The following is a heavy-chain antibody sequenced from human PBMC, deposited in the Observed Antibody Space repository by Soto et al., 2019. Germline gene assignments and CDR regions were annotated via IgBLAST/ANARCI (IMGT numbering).Heavy chain of an antibody. V-gene: IGHV3-33*01. CDR3: ARDRSSRFDAFDI. CDR1: GFTFTPNG. CDR2: IWYDGTNK. D-gene: IGHD6-13*01. J-gene: IGHJ3*02. Sequence: QVQLVESGGGVVQPGRSLRLSCAASGFTFTPNGMHWVRQAPGKGLEWVAIIWYDGTNKYYADSVKGRFTISRDNSKNTLYLQMNSLRAEDTAVYYCARDRSSRFDAFDIWGQGTMVTVSS.